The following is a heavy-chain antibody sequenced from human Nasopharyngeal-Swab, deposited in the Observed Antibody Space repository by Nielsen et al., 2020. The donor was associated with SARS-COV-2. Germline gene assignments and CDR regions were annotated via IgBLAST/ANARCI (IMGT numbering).Heavy chain of an antibody. D-gene: IGHD3-9*01. CDR3: ARDAPYYDILTGYYPHFDY. CDR2: ISAYNGNT. J-gene: IGHJ4*02. Sequence: ASVKVSCKAYGYTFTSYGISWVRQAPGQGLEWMGWISAYNGNTNYAQKLQGRVTMTTDTSTSTAYMELRSLRSDDTAVYYCARDAPYYDILTGYYPHFDYWGQGTLVTVSS. CDR1: GYTFTSYG. V-gene: IGHV1-18*01.